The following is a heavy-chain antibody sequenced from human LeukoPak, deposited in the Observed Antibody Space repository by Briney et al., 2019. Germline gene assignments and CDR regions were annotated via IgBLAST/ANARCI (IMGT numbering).Heavy chain of an antibody. Sequence: PWPCLSLARTLAGPSISSNYWSWVRQPPGKGLGCIGYIYYSGSTNYNTSLKSRVTISVDTSKYQFSLKLRSVTAADTAVYYCARDSSRGGFDYWGQGTLVTVSS. V-gene: IGHV4-59*01. CDR2: IYYSGST. CDR3: ARDSSRGGFDY. CDR1: GPSISSNY. J-gene: IGHJ4*02. D-gene: IGHD3-16*01.